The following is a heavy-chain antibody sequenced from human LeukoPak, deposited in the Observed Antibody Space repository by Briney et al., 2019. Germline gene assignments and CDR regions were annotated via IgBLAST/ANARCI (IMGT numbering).Heavy chain of an antibody. J-gene: IGHJ3*02. Sequence: GGSLRLSCAASGFTFSSYSMNWVRQAPGKGLEWVSYISSSSSTIYYADSVKGRFTISRDNAKNSLCLQMNSLRAEDTAVYYCARVDSRGWFLRYDAFDIWGQGTMVTVSS. CDR1: GFTFSSYS. CDR2: ISSSSSTI. D-gene: IGHD6-19*01. CDR3: ARVDSRGWFLRYDAFDI. V-gene: IGHV3-48*01.